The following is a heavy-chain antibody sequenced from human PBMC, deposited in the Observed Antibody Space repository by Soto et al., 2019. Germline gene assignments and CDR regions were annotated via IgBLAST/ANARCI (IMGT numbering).Heavy chain of an antibody. CDR2: IKSKTDGGTT. Sequence: PGGSLRLSCAASGFTFSNAWMSWVRQAPGKGLEWVGRIKSKTDGGTTDYAAPVKGRFTISRDDSKNTLYLQMNSLKTEDTALYYCTTDPRYGDYSHRDAFDIWGQGTMVTVSS. V-gene: IGHV3-15*01. CDR1: GFTFSNAW. CDR3: TTDPRYGDYSHRDAFDI. D-gene: IGHD4-17*01. J-gene: IGHJ3*02.